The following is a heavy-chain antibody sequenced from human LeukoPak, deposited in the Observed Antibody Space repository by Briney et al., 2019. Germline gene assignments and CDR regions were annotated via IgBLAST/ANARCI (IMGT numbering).Heavy chain of an antibody. D-gene: IGHD2-2*01. CDR2: IKADGSEE. Sequence: GGSLRLSCAASGFTFSNYWISWVRQAPGKGLEWVANIKADGSEEQYVDSVKGRFTISRDNAKNSLYLQMNSLRAEDTAVYYCARDPCCYSSSWGPYFDYWGQGTLVTVSS. CDR1: GFTFSNYW. V-gene: IGHV3-7*01. J-gene: IGHJ4*02. CDR3: ARDPCCYSSSWGPYFDY.